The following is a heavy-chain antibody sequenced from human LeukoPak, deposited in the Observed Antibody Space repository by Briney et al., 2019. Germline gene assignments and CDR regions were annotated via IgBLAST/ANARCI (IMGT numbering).Heavy chain of an antibody. V-gene: IGHV3-23*01. D-gene: IGHD3-9*01. Sequence: GGSLRLSCAAYGFTFSSYAMSWVRQAPGKGLEWVSAISGSGAYYADSVKGRFTISRDNSKNTLYLQMNSLRAEDTAVYYCARGDYDILTGYYNDFDYWGQGTLVTVSS. CDR2: ISGSGA. J-gene: IGHJ4*02. CDR3: ARGDYDILTGYYNDFDY. CDR1: GFTFSSYA.